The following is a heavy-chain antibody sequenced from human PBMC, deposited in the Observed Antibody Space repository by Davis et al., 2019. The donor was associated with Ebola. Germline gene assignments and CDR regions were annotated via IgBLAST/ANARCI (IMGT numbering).Heavy chain of an antibody. D-gene: IGHD3-16*01. CDR1: GFTFSSYS. Sequence: PGGSLRLSCAASGFTFSSYSMNWVRQAPGKGLEWVSSISSSSSYIYYADSVKGRFTISRDNAKNSLYLQMNSLRAEDTARYYCTNYVQRGAFDIWGQGTMVTVSS. CDR3: TNYVQRGAFDI. CDR2: ISSSSSYI. V-gene: IGHV3-21*04. J-gene: IGHJ3*02.